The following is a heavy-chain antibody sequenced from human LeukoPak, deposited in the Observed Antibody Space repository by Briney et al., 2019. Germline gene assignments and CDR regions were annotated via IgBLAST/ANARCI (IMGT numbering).Heavy chain of an antibody. CDR1: GYSFTRYW. Sequence: GEPLKIPCQGSGYSFTRYWIGWVRQMPGKSLGWMGIIYPGDSDTKYSTSFQGQGHISADKTISTAYLQWSSLKASDTAMYYCARLLRDYSSTSCYTLNYWGRGTLVSVS. J-gene: IGHJ4*02. D-gene: IGHD2-2*02. CDR2: IYPGDSDT. V-gene: IGHV5-51*01. CDR3: ARLLRDYSSTSCYTLNY.